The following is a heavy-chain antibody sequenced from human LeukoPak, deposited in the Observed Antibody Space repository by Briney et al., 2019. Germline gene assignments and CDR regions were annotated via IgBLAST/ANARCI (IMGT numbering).Heavy chain of an antibody. J-gene: IGHJ4*02. D-gene: IGHD6-13*01. CDR2: ISGSGGST. V-gene: IGHV3-23*01. CDR3: AKGSMSSRRRGYFDY. CDR1: GFTFSSYA. Sequence: GGSLRLSCAASGFTFSSYAMSWVRQAPGKGLEWVSAISGSGGSTYYADSVKGRFTISRDNSKNTLYLQMNSLRAEDTAVYYCAKGSMSSRRRGYFDYWGQGTLVTVSS.